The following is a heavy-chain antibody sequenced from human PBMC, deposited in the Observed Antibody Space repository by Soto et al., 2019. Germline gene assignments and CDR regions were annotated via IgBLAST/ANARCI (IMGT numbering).Heavy chain of an antibody. Sequence: GASVKVSCKASGGTFSSYAISWVRQAPGQGLEWMGGIIPIFGTANYAQKFQGRVTITADESTSTAYMELSSLRSEDTAVYYCARDQYSSSSPGFDYWGQGTLGTVSS. CDR3: ARDQYSSSSPGFDY. J-gene: IGHJ4*02. V-gene: IGHV1-69*13. CDR2: IIPIFGTA. CDR1: GGTFSSYA. D-gene: IGHD6-6*01.